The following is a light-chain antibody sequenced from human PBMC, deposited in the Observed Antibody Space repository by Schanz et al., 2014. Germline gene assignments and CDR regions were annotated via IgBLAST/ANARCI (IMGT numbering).Light chain of an antibody. Sequence: QSVLTQPPSMSGAPGQRVTISCTGNSSNIGSGYDVHWYQCLPGTAPKLLIYDNNNRPSGVPDRFSGSKSATSASLAITGLQPEDEADYYCCSYTGSGMLFGGGTKLTVL. CDR3: CSYTGSGML. J-gene: IGLJ2*01. V-gene: IGLV1-40*01. CDR1: SSNIGSGYD. CDR2: DNN.